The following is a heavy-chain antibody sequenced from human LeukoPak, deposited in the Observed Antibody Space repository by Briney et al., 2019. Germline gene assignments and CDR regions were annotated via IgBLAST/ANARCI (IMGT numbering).Heavy chain of an antibody. J-gene: IGHJ4*02. V-gene: IGHV3-30*03. Sequence: GGSLRLSCAASGSTFSHYGMHWVRQAPGKGLEWVAVISYDGGNKYYADSVKGRFTISRDNSKNTLYLQMNSLRPEDTAVYFCASEGGDYFDYWGQGTLVTVSS. D-gene: IGHD4-17*01. CDR1: GSTFSHYG. CDR2: ISYDGGNK. CDR3: ASEGGDYFDY.